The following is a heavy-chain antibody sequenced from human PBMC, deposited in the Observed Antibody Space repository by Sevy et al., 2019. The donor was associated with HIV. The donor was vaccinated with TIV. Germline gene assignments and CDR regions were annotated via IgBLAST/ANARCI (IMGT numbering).Heavy chain of an antibody. D-gene: IGHD6-19*01. CDR3: ARRSRGGWYHYYYGMDV. Sequence: GGSLRLSCAASGFTFSSYWMNWVRQAPGKGLEWVANIKQDGSEKYYVDSVKGRFTISRDNAKNSLYLQMNSLRAEDTAVYYCARRSRGGWYHYYYGMDVWGQGTTVTVSS. J-gene: IGHJ6*02. V-gene: IGHV3-7*01. CDR2: IKQDGSEK. CDR1: GFTFSSYW.